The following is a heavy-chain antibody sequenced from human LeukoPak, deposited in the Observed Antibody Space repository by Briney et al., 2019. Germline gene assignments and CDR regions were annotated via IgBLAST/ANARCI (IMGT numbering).Heavy chain of an antibody. CDR3: ASAPRYSSSWPNNWFAP. Sequence: SVKVSCKASGGTFSSYAISWVRQAPGQGLEWMGGIIPIFGTANYAQKFQGRVTITADESTSTAYMELSSLRSEDTAVYFCASAPRYSSSWPNNWFAPWRQATLVTV. D-gene: IGHD6-13*01. CDR2: IIPIFGTA. V-gene: IGHV1-69*13. CDR1: GGTFSSYA. J-gene: IGHJ5*02.